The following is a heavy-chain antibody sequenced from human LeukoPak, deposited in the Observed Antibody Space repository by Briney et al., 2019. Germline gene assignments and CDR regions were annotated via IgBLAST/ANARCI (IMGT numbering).Heavy chain of an antibody. D-gene: IGHD3-10*01. CDR1: GGSISSGDYY. J-gene: IGHJ4*02. Sequence: SETLSLTCTVSGGSISSGDYYWSWIRQPPGKGLEWIGYIYYSGSTYYNPSLKSRVTISVDTSKNLFSLKLSSVTAADTAVYYCARDNPTRYYYGSGSHKGFDYWGQGTLVTVSS. V-gene: IGHV4-30-4*08. CDR2: IYYSGST. CDR3: ARDNPTRYYYGSGSHKGFDY.